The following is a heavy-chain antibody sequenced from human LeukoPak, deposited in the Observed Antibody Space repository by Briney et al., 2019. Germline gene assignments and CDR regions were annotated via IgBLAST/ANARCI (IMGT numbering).Heavy chain of an antibody. Sequence: PSETLSLTCTVSGGSISSYYWSWIRQPAGKGLEWIGRIYTSGSTNYNPSLKSRVTMSVDTSKNQFSLKLSSVTAADTAVYYCARTRSIVVVPAARPPYGMDVWGQGTTVTVSS. CDR3: ARTRSIVVVPAARPPYGMDV. V-gene: IGHV4-4*07. J-gene: IGHJ6*02. D-gene: IGHD2-2*01. CDR1: GGSISSYY. CDR2: IYTSGST.